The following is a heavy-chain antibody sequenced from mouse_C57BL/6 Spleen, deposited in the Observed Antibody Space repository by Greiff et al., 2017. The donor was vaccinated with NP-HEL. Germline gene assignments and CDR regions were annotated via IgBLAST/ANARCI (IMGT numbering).Heavy chain of an antibody. CDR1: GYAFSSSW. J-gene: IGHJ2*01. D-gene: IGHD1-1*01. CDR2: IYPGDVDT. Sequence: VMLVESGAELVKPGASVKISCKASGYAFSSSWMNWVKQRPGTGLEWIGQIYPGDVDTNYNGKFKGKATLPTDKSSSTAYMQLSSLTSEDSAVYICARAGIYYYGSSDYWGQGTTLTVSS. CDR3: ARAGIYYYGSSDY. V-gene: IGHV1-80*01.